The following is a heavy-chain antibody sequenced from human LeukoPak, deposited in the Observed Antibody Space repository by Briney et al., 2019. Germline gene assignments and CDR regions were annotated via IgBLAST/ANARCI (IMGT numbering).Heavy chain of an antibody. D-gene: IGHD3-10*01. CDR2: IDPNSGGT. J-gene: IGHJ3*02. CDR3: ACHRDYYGSGSYLAFDI. Sequence: GASVKVSCKASGDTFTGYYMHWVRQAPGQGLEWMGWIDPNSGGTNYAQKFQGRVTMTRDTSISTAYMELSRLRSDDTAVYYCACHRDYYGSGSYLAFDIWGQGTMVTVSS. CDR1: GDTFTGYY. V-gene: IGHV1-2*02.